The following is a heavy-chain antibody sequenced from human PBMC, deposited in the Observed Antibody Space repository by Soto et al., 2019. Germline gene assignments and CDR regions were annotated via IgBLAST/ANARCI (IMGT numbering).Heavy chain of an antibody. CDR2: ISAYNGNT. V-gene: IGHV1-18*01. CDR1: GYTFTSYG. J-gene: IGHJ4*02. Sequence: GPVKVSCKASGYTFTSYGISWVRQAPGQGLEWMGWISAYNGNTNYAQKLQGRVTMTTDTSTSTAYMELRSLRSDDTAVYYCARVRYYYDSSGPAGYWGQGTLVTVSS. CDR3: ARVRYYYDSSGPAGY. D-gene: IGHD3-22*01.